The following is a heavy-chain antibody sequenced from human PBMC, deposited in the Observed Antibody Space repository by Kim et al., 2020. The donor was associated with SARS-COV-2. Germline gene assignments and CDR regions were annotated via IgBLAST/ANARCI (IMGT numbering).Heavy chain of an antibody. V-gene: IGHV1-2*02. D-gene: IGHD3-16*02. CDR2: GGT. J-gene: IGHJ4*02. Sequence: GGTNYAQQVQGRVTMTRDTSISTVYLELTSLRSDDTAVYYCARSSLLDFDYWGQGTLVTVSS. CDR3: ARSSLLDFDY.